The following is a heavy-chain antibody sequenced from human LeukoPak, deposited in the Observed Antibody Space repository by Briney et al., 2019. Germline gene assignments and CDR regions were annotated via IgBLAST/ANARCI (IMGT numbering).Heavy chain of an antibody. CDR1: GGSISSYY. D-gene: IGHD3-3*01. CDR3: ARVKDGITIFGVVIEYFDY. Sequence: SETLSLTCTVSGGSISSYYWSWIRQPPGKGLEWIGYIYYSGSTNYNPSLKSRVTISVDTSKNQFSLKLSSVTAADTAVYYCARVKDGITIFGVVIEYFDYWGQGTPVTVSS. CDR2: IYYSGST. V-gene: IGHV4-59*01. J-gene: IGHJ4*02.